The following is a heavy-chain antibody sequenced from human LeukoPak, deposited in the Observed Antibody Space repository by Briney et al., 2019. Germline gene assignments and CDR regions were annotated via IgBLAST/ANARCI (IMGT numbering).Heavy chain of an antibody. J-gene: IGHJ1*01. CDR2: IYYSGST. D-gene: IGHD6-13*01. V-gene: IGHV4-59*01. CDR3: ASHSATWYFQH. CDR1: GGSISSYY. Sequence: KSSETLSLTCTVSGGSISSYYWSWIRQPPGKGLEWIGYIYYSGSTNYKPSLKSRVTMSLNTSKNQFFLKLSSVTAADTAIYYCASHSATWYFQHWGQGTPVTVSS.